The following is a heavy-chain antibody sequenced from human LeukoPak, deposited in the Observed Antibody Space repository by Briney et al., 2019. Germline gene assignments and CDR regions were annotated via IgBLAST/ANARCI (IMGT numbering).Heavy chain of an antibody. CDR2: IYYSGST. J-gene: IGHJ3*01. Sequence: SETLSLTCTVSGGSISSYYWSWIRQPPGKGLEWVGYIYYSGSTNYNPSLKSRVTISVDTSKNQFSLKLSSVTAADTAVYSCARGTYNSSPPDLWGQGTMDTVSS. V-gene: IGHV4-59*01. D-gene: IGHD1-14*01. CDR1: GGSISSYY. CDR3: ARGTYNSSPPDL.